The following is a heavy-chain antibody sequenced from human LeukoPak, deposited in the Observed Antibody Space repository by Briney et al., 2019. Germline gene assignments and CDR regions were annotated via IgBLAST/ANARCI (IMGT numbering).Heavy chain of an antibody. D-gene: IGHD3-3*01. J-gene: IGHJ5*02. CDR1: GGSISSNSYY. CDR3: ARAPHWYDFTFDP. V-gene: IGHV4-61*05. CDR2: IYYSGST. Sequence: SETLSLTCAVSGGSISSNSYYWGWIRQPPGKGLEWIGYIYYSGSTNYNPSLKSRVTISVDTSKNQFSLKLSSVTAADTAVYYCARAPHWYDFTFDPWGQGTLVTVSS.